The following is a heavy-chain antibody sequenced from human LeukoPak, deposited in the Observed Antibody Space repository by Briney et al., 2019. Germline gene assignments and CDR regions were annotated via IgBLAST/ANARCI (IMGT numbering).Heavy chain of an antibody. J-gene: IGHJ5*02. V-gene: IGHV1-24*01. CDR1: GYTLTELS. CDR3: ATSNIAAAGDWFDP. CDR2: FDPEDGET. Sequence: ASVKVSCKVSGYTLTELSMHWVRQAPGKGLEWMGGFDPEDGETIYAQKFQGRVTMTEDTSTDTAYMELSSLRSEDTAVYYCATSNIAAAGDWFDPWGQGTLVTVSS. D-gene: IGHD6-13*01.